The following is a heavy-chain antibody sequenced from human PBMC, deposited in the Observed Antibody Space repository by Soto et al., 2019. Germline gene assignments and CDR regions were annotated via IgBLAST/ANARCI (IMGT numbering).Heavy chain of an antibody. J-gene: IGHJ5*01. CDR2: IHNSGTS. CDR1: GDTSTSYY. CDR3: ARDFYDSIGYTWFDS. V-gene: IGHV4-59*01. Sequence: ETLSLTCTVSGDTSTSYYWGWIRQAPGKGLEWIGHIHNSGTSTHNPSLNGRVTISIDMSKKQFSLKLTSLTSADTAVYCCARDFYDSIGYTWFDSWSQGTLVTVSS. D-gene: IGHD3-22*01.